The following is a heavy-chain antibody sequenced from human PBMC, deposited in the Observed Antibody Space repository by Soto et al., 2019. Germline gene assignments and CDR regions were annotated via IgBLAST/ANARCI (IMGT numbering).Heavy chain of an antibody. CDR1: GGSFSGYY. D-gene: IGHD6-13*01. J-gene: IGHJ2*01. CDR3: AKVGIAAGTDL. Sequence: PSETLSLTCAVYGGSFSGYYWSWIRQPPGKGLEWIGEINHSGSTNYNPSLKSRVTISVDTSKNQFSLKLSSVTAADTAVYYCAKVGIAAGTDLWGRGTLVTVSS. V-gene: IGHV4-34*01. CDR2: INHSGST.